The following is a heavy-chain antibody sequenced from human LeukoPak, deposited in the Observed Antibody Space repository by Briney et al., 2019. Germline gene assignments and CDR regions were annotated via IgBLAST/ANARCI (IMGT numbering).Heavy chain of an antibody. CDR3: ARVLRYDFWSAYYIDY. D-gene: IGHD3-3*01. CDR1: GYTFNSYD. J-gene: IGHJ4*02. CDR2: ISTYNGNT. Sequence: WASVSLTCKASGYTFNSYDSSWVRQAPGKGLEWMAWISTYNGNTNYALKVQGRATMTTDTSTSTAYMQLRSLRSDDTAVYYCARVLRYDFWSAYYIDYWGQGTLVTVSS. V-gene: IGHV1-18*01.